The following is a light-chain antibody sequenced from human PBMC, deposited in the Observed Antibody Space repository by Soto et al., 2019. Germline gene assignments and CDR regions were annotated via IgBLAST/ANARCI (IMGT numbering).Light chain of an antibody. Sequence: QSVLTQPASVSGSPGQSITISCTGTGSDVGSYKYVSWHQQHPGKAPKLIIFEVSNRPSGVSDRFSGSKSGNTASLTISGLQAEDEADYYCSSYTSISSLGVFGTGTKVTVL. CDR1: GSDVGSYKY. CDR2: EVS. J-gene: IGLJ1*01. CDR3: SSYTSISSLGV. V-gene: IGLV2-14*01.